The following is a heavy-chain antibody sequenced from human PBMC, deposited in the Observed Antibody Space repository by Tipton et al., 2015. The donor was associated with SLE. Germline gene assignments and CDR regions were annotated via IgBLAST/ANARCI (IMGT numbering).Heavy chain of an antibody. Sequence: TLSLTCAVSGGSINSYNWWTWVRQPPGKGLEWIGYISYTETTKYNPSLGSRVTISVDTSKNQFSLRLSSVTAADSAMYYCARHVGVAYYYAMDVWGQGTTV. D-gene: IGHD2-15*01. CDR3: ARHVGVAYYYAMDV. CDR1: GGSINSYNW. J-gene: IGHJ6*02. CDR2: ISYTETT. V-gene: IGHV4-59*08.